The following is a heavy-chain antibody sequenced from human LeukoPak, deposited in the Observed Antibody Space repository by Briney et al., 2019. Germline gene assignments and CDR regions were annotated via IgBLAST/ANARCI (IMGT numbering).Heavy chain of an antibody. D-gene: IGHD4-23*01. J-gene: IGHJ4*02. CDR1: GYTLTGYY. V-gene: IGHV1-2*06. CDR2: INPNSGGT. CDR3: ARYHGGNANFDY. Sequence: ASVKVSCKASGYTLTGYYMHWVRQAPGQGLEWMGRINPNSGGTNYAQKFQGRVTMTRDTSISTAYMELSRLRSDDTAVYYCARYHGGNANFDYWGQGTLVTVSS.